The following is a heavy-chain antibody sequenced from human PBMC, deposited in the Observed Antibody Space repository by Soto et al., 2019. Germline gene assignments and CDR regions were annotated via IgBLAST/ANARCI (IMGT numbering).Heavy chain of an antibody. D-gene: IGHD2-15*01. CDR3: ASQGVLGGYCSGGSCKTHDAFDI. CDR1: GYTFTGYY. Sequence: GASVKVSCKASGYTFTGYYMHWVRQAPGQGLEWMGWINPNSGGTNYAQKFQGWVTMTRDTSISTAYMELSRLRSDDTAVYYRASQGVLGGYCSGGSCKTHDAFDIWGQGTMVTVSS. CDR2: INPNSGGT. V-gene: IGHV1-2*04. J-gene: IGHJ3*02.